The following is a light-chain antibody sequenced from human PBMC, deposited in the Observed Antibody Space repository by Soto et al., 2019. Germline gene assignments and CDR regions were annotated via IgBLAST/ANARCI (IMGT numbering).Light chain of an antibody. J-gene: IGKJ4*01. CDR3: QQYSDRLS. V-gene: IGKV3-15*01. CDR2: GAS. CDR1: QSVSSN. Sequence: EIVMTQSPATLSVSPGERATLSCRASQSVSSNLVWHQQKPGQAPRLLIYGASTRATGIPARFSGSGSGTEFALTISSLQSEDFAVYYCQQYSDRLSFGGGTRVDIK.